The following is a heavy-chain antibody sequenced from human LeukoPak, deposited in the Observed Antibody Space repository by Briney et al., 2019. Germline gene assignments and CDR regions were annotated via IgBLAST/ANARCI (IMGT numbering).Heavy chain of an antibody. J-gene: IGHJ4*02. CDR1: GFTFRTYA. CDR2: ISNSGGST. Sequence: GGSLRLSCAASGFTFRTYAMTWVRQAPGKGLEWVSAISNSGGSTYYADSVRGRFTISRDNSKNTLYLQMNSLRAEDTAVYYCARILGLYYGSGRPFDYWGQGTLVTVSS. CDR3: ARILGLYYGSGRPFDY. D-gene: IGHD3-10*01. V-gene: IGHV3-23*01.